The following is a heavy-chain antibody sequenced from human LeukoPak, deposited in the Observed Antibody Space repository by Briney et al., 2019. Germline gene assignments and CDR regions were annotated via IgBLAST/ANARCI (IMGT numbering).Heavy chain of an antibody. D-gene: IGHD5-24*01. CDR1: GGSISIYY. J-gene: IGHJ4*02. V-gene: IGHV4-59*01. CDR3: ARVRGYRDGYNHPFDY. Sequence: PSETLSLTCTVSGGSISIYYWSWIRQPPGKGLEWIGYIYYSGSTNYNPSLKSRVTISVDTSKNQFSLKLSSVTAADTAVYYCARVRGYRDGYNHPFDYWGQGTLVTVSS. CDR2: IYYSGST.